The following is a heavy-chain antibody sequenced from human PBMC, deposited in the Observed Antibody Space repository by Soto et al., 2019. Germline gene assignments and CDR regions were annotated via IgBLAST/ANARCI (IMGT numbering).Heavy chain of an antibody. J-gene: IGHJ4*02. CDR1: GFTFSSYA. Sequence: QLHLVESGGGVVQPGRSLRLSCAASGFTFSSYAMHWVRQAPGKGLEWVAFILSDGNNKYYADSVKGRFTISRDNSKNTLYLEMNSLRPEDTAVYYCTREDYWGQGTLVTVSS. V-gene: IGHV3-30-3*01. CDR3: TREDY. CDR2: ILSDGNNK.